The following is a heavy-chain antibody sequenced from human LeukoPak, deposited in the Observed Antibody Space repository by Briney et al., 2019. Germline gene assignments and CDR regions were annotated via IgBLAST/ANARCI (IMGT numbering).Heavy chain of an antibody. J-gene: IGHJ6*03. Sequence: SETLPLTCTVSGVSFSSYFWSWVRQPAGGGLEWIGRVYTSGSANYNPSLKSRVTISVDESKNQFSLNVNSVTAADTAVYYCARWHVGHRNYYYYMDVWGKGTTVIVSS. CDR1: GVSFSSYF. CDR3: ARWHVGHRNYYYYMDV. CDR2: VYTSGSA. V-gene: IGHV4-4*07.